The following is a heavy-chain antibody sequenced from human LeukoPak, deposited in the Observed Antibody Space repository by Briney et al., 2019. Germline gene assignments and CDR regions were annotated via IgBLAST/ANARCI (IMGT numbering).Heavy chain of an antibody. CDR3: ARGAPGNLVHNWLDP. V-gene: IGHV3-74*01. Sequence: GGSLRLSCAASGFTFSSYWMHWVRHTPGKGLVWVSRIKGDGSSTSYADSVKGRFTISRDNAKNTLYLQMSSLRAEDTAVYYCARGAPGNLVHNWLDPWGQGTLVTVSS. CDR2: IKGDGSST. CDR1: GFTFSSYW. J-gene: IGHJ5*02. D-gene: IGHD2/OR15-2a*01.